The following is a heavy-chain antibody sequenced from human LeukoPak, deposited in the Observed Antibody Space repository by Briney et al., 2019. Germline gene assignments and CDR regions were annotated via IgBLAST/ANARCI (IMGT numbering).Heavy chain of an antibody. CDR2: ISAYNGNT. CDR3: ARGHFNYDWYFDL. D-gene: IGHD1-7*01. V-gene: IGHV1-18*04. CDR1: GYTFTGYY. Sequence: ASVKVSCKASGYTFTGYYMHWVRQAPGQGLEWMGWISAYNGNTNYAQKLQGRVTMTTDTSTSTAYMELRSLRSDDTAVYYCARGHFNYDWYFDLWGRGTLVTVSS. J-gene: IGHJ2*01.